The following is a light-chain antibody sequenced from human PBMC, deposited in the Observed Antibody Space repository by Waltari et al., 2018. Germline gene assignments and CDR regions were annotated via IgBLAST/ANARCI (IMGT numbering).Light chain of an antibody. CDR3: QQYGRSSLT. V-gene: IGKV3-20*01. CDR2: GAS. Sequence: ENVLTRPPGTLALSPGDRATLARRASQSVSRNFLAWYPHKPGKAPRLLIYGASSRATGYRYKFSGSGSWTDFTLTINRLGPEYFAVYYWQQYGRSSLTFGGGNKVAIK. J-gene: IGKJ4*01. CDR1: QSVSRNF.